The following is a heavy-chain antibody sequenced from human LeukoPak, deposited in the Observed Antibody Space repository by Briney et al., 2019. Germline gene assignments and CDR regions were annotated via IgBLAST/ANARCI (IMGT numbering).Heavy chain of an antibody. CDR2: IYHSGST. J-gene: IGHJ4*02. D-gene: IGHD6-25*01. Sequence: SETLSLTCAVSGGSIISSNWWSWVRQPPGKGLEWIGVIYHSGSTNYNPSLKSRVTISVDKSKNQFSLKLSSVTAADTAVYYCARDTPAFYSDYWGQGTLVTASS. V-gene: IGHV4-4*02. CDR3: ARDTPAFYSDY. CDR1: GGSIISSNW.